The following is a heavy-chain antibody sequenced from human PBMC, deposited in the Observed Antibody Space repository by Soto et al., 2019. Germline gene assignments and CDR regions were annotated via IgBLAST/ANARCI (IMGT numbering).Heavy chain of an antibody. CDR1: GYTFTSYY. Sequence: QVQLVQSGAEVKKPGASVKVSCKASGYTFTSYYMHWVRQAPGQGLEWMGIINPSGGSTSYAQKFQGRVTMTRDTSTNTVYMELSSLRSEDTAVYYCARASNRYNRNDVSIDYWGHGTLVTVSS. CDR3: ARASNRYNRNDVSIDY. D-gene: IGHD1-20*01. V-gene: IGHV1-46*03. CDR2: INPSGGST. J-gene: IGHJ4*01.